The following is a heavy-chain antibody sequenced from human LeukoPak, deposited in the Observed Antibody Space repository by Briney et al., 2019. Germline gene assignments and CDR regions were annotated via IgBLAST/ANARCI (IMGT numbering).Heavy chain of an antibody. CDR2: IYPGDSGT. J-gene: IGHJ4*02. Sequence: GESLKISCKGSGYSFTTYWIGWVRQMPGKGLERMGVIYPGDSGTRYSPSLEGQATISADKSITTAYLQWGSLKASDTAMYYCARRGSQGYYFDYWGQGTLVTVSS. V-gene: IGHV5-51*01. D-gene: IGHD6-13*01. CDR3: ARRGSQGYYFDY. CDR1: GYSFTTYW.